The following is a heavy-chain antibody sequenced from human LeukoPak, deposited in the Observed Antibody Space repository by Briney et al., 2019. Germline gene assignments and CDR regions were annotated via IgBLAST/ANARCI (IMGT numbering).Heavy chain of an antibody. J-gene: IGHJ4*02. D-gene: IGHD3-3*01. Sequence: ASVKVSCKASGYTFTSYGISWVRQAPGQGLEWMGWISAYNGNTNYAQKLQGRVTMTTDTSTSTAYMELRSLRSDDTAVYYCAGDALRFLEWLLHYWGQGTLVTVSS. CDR3: AGDALRFLEWLLHY. V-gene: IGHV1-18*01. CDR1: GYTFTSYG. CDR2: ISAYNGNT.